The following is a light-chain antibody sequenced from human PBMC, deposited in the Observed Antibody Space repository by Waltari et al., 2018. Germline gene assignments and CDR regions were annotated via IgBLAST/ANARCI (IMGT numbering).Light chain of an antibody. CDR1: SLTNYY. J-gene: IGLJ3*02. V-gene: IGLV3-19*01. Sequence: SSELTQDPPVSVALGQTVTITCQGDSLTNYYASWYQQKPGQAPVLVIYGKNNRPSGLPDRFYVSASGTTTSSTITGAKAEGEADYYGNSRDPRGYHWVFGGGTKLTVL. CDR2: GKN. CDR3: NSRDPRGYHWV.